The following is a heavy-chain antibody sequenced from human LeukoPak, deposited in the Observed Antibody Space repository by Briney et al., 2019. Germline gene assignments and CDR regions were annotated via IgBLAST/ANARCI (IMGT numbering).Heavy chain of an antibody. V-gene: IGHV3-33*01. CDR1: GFTFSSYG. CDR3: ARDHCYYGSGSHMGYGMDV. D-gene: IGHD3-10*01. CDR2: IWYDGSNK. J-gene: IGHJ6*04. Sequence: PGRSLRLSCAASGFTFSSYGMHWVRQAPGKGLEWVAVIWYDGSNKYYADSVKGRFTISRDNSKNTLYLQMNSLRAEDTAVYYCARDHCYYGSGSHMGYGMDVWGKGSTVTVSS.